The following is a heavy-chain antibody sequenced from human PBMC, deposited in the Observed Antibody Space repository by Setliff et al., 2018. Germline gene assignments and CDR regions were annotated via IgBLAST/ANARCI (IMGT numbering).Heavy chain of an antibody. CDR2: IGSAGDT. CDR3: ARGGDYCGGECYIPPPDSY. CDR1: GFTLSMYD. Sequence: GGSLRLSCAASGFTLSMYDVHWVRQATGEGLEWVAGIGSAGDTNYADSVRGRFTISRDISKNTLYLQMNSLRPEDTAVYYCARGGDYCGGECYIPPPDSYWGQGTLVTVSS. D-gene: IGHD2-21*01. V-gene: IGHV3-13*01. J-gene: IGHJ4*02.